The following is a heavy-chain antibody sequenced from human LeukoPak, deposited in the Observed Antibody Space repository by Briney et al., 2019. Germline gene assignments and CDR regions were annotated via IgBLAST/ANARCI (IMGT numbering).Heavy chain of an antibody. J-gene: IGHJ4*02. V-gene: IGHV4-59*01. Sequence: SETLSLTCTVSGGSISSYYWSWIRQPPGKGLEWIGYIYYSGSTNYNPSLKSRVTISVDTSKNQFSLKLSSVTAADTAVYYCASSMSRQQLIPYFDYWGQGTLVTVSS. CDR2: IYYSGST. D-gene: IGHD6-13*01. CDR3: ASSMSRQQLIPYFDY. CDR1: GGSISSYY.